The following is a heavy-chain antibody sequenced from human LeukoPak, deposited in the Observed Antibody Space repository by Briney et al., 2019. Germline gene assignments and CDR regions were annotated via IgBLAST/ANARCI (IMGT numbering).Heavy chain of an antibody. CDR3: ARDKDIVATIHPLYYYYYGMDV. V-gene: IGHV1-69*04. CDR2: IIPILGIA. CDR1: GGTFSSYA. D-gene: IGHD5-12*01. J-gene: IGHJ6*02. Sequence: SVKVSCKASGGTFSSYAISWVRQAPGQGLEWVGRIIPILGIANYAQKFQGRVTITADKSTSTAYMELSSLRSEDTAVYYCARDKDIVATIHPLYYYYYGMDVWGQGTTVTVSS.